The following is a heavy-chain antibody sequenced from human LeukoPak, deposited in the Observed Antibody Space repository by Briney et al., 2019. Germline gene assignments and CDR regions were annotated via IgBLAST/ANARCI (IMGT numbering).Heavy chain of an antibody. V-gene: IGHV1-18*01. D-gene: IGHD6-19*01. CDR3: ARGGIAVAEGDAFDI. CDR2: ISAYNGNT. J-gene: IGHJ3*02. Sequence: ASVKVSCKASGYTFTSYDINWVRQAPGQGLEWMGWISAYNGNTNYAQKLQGRVTMTTDTSTSTAYMELRSLRSDDTAVYYCARGGIAVAEGDAFDIWGQGTMVTVSS. CDR1: GYTFTSYD.